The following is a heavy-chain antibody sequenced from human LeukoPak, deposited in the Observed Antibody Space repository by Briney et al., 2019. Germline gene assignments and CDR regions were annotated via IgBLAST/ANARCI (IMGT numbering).Heavy chain of an antibody. CDR2: IYYSGST. Sequence: SETLSLTCTVSDGSINNYYWTWIRQPPGKGLEWIGYIYYSGSTNYNPSLKSRVTISVDTSKNQFSLKLSSVTAADTAVYYCAGLLLWFGEPMGMDVWGQGTTVTVSS. J-gene: IGHJ6*02. D-gene: IGHD3-10*01. CDR1: DGSINNYY. V-gene: IGHV4-59*08. CDR3: AGLLLWFGEPMGMDV.